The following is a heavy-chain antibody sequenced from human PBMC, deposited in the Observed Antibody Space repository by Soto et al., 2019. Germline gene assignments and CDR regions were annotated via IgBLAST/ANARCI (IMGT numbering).Heavy chain of an antibody. CDR3: AKASPHSTDGNDYWYVAL. J-gene: IGHJ2*01. CDR1: GFDFSTFG. V-gene: IGHV3-30*18. D-gene: IGHD1-1*01. CDR2: TSYDGGHK. Sequence: QVQLVESGGGLVQPGRSLRLSCAASGFDFSTFGMHWVRQAPGKGLDWVAVTSYDGGHKYYADSVKGRFTISRDNSKNTLYLTMNRLRVEDTVVYSCAKASPHSTDGNDYWYVALWGRGTQVTVSS.